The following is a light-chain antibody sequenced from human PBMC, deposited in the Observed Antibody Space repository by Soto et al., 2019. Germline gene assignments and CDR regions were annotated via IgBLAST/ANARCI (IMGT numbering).Light chain of an antibody. V-gene: IGKV1-9*01. Sequence: IQLTQSPSSLSASVGDRVTITCRASQDIAIYLAWYQQKPGEAPKLLIYAASTLYGGVPSRFSGSGSGTDFALTINSMPAADFAHYYCQQLRMYPSTFGGGTKVDTK. CDR1: QDIAIY. CDR2: AAS. J-gene: IGKJ4*01. CDR3: QQLRMYPST.